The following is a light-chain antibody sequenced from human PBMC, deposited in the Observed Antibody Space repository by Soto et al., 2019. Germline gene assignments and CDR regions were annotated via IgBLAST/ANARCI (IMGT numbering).Light chain of an antibody. Sequence: EIMMAQSPGTLSVSLGEGATLSFTASQSVNLNLTWYQQKPDQPPRLLLFGASTRATGIPVRFRGSGSGTEFTLTISSLQSEDSAVYYCHQYNSWPRGTFGPGTKVEIK. CDR2: GAS. J-gene: IGKJ3*01. CDR3: HQYNSWPRGT. V-gene: IGKV3-15*01. CDR1: QSVNLN.